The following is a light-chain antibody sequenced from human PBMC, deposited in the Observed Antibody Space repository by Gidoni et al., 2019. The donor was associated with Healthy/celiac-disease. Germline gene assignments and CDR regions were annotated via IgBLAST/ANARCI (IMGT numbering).Light chain of an antibody. CDR1: QDISNY. V-gene: IGKV1-33*01. Sequence: DIQMTQSPSSLSASVGDRVTITCQASQDISNYLNWYQQKPGKAPKLLIYDASNLETGVPSRFSGSGSGTDFTFTISSLQPEDIATYYCQQYDNLQHTFGGGTKVEIK. J-gene: IGKJ4*01. CDR3: QQYDNLQHT. CDR2: DAS.